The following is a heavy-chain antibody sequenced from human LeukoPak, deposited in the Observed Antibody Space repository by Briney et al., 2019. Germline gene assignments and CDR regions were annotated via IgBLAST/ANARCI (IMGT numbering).Heavy chain of an antibody. CDR2: ISSNGGST. J-gene: IGHJ4*02. D-gene: IGHD6-13*01. V-gene: IGHV3-64*01. Sequence: GRSLRLSCAASGFTFSSYAMHWVRQAPGKGLEYVSAISSNGGSTYYANSVKGRFTISRDNSKNTLYLQMGSLRAEDMAVYYCAIAAAGYYFDYWGQGTLVTVSS. CDR1: GFTFSSYA. CDR3: AIAAAGYYFDY.